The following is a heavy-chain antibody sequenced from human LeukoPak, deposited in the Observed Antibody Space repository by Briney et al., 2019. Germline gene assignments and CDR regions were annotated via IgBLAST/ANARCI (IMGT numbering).Heavy chain of an antibody. Sequence: ASVKVSCKASGYTFTGYYMHWVRQAPGQGLEWMGWINPNSGGTNYAQKFQGRVTMTRDTSISTAYMELSRLRSDDTAVYYCAKAPGNYYDSSGSLYYFDYWGQGTLVTASS. V-gene: IGHV1-2*02. CDR2: INPNSGGT. J-gene: IGHJ4*02. CDR3: AKAPGNYYDSSGSLYYFDY. CDR1: GYTFTGYY. D-gene: IGHD3-22*01.